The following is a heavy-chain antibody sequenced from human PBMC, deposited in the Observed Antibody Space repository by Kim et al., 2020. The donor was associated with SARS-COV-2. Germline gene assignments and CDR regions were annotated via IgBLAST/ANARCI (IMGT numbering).Heavy chain of an antibody. CDR1: GGSFSGYY. CDR2: INHSGST. Sequence: SETLSLTCAVYGGSFSGYYWSWIRQPPGKGLEWIGEINHSGSTNYNASLKSRVTISVDTSKNQFSLKLSSVTAADTAVYYCARGEYYSGYGVYYYGMDVWGQGTTVTVSS. V-gene: IGHV4-34*01. D-gene: IGHD5-12*01. CDR3: ARGEYYSGYGVYYYGMDV. J-gene: IGHJ6*02.